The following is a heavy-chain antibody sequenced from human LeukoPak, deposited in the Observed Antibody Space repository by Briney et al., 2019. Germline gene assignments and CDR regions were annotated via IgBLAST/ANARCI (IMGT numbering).Heavy chain of an antibody. CDR3: AKDEWTQLWLQRPGYYFDY. J-gene: IGHJ4*02. Sequence: GGSLRLSCAASGFTFSSYAMSWVRQAPGKGLEWVSAISGSGGSTYYADSVKGRFTISRDNSKNTLYLQMNSLRAEDTAVYYCAKDEWTQLWLQRPGYYFDYWGQRTLVTVSS. V-gene: IGHV3-23*01. D-gene: IGHD5-18*01. CDR1: GFTFSSYA. CDR2: ISGSGGST.